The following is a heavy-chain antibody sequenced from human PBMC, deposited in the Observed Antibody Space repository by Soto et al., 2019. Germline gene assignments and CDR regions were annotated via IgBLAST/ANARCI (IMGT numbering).Heavy chain of an antibody. CDR2: INHLETT. V-gene: IGHV4-30-2*01. CDR3: ARGGGSDSFDY. CDR1: GASITFGGYS. Sequence: SETLSLTCTVSGASITFGGYSWSWIRQTPGKGLEWIGYINHLETTFYNPSFESRLTLSIDRAKNQFSLKLHSMSAADRAVYFCARGGGSDSFDYWGQGILVTVPS. D-gene: IGHD1-26*01. J-gene: IGHJ4*02.